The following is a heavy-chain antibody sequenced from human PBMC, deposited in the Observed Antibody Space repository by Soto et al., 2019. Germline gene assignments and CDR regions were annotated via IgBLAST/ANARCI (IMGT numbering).Heavy chain of an antibody. CDR3: ARTSTSLYYYYMDV. Sequence: EVQLVESGGGLVQTGWSLRLSCAASGFTVSSNYMSWVRQAPGKGLEWVSIIYSGGSTYYADSVEGRFTISRDDSKNTLYLHMNILRAEDTAVYYCARTSTSLYYYYMDVWGKGTTVTVSS. CDR1: GFTVSSNY. D-gene: IGHD1-26*01. V-gene: IGHV3-66*01. CDR2: IYSGGST. J-gene: IGHJ6*03.